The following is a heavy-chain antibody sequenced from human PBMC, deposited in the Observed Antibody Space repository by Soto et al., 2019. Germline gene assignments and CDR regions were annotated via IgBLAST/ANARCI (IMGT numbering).Heavy chain of an antibody. CDR2: ISAYNGNT. Sequence: ASVKVSCKASGYTFTSYGISWVRQAPGQGLEWMGWISAYNGNTNYAQKLQGRVTMTTDTSTSTAYMELRSLRSDDTAVYYCARDSITGIPLDREFDYWGQGTLVTVSS. D-gene: IGHD1-20*01. CDR3: ARDSITGIPLDREFDY. J-gene: IGHJ4*02. V-gene: IGHV1-18*01. CDR1: GYTFTSYG.